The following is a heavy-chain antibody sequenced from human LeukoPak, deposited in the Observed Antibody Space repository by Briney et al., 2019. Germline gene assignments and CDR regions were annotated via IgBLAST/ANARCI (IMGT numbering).Heavy chain of an antibody. J-gene: IGHJ6*04. CDR1: GFTVSSNY. V-gene: IGHV3-53*01. D-gene: IGHD6-19*01. CDR2: IYSGGST. CDR3: ARAPPGIAMAYYGMDV. Sequence: PGGSLRLSCAASGFTVSSNYMSWVRQAPGKGLEWVSVIYSGGSTYYADSVKGRFTISRDNSTNTLYLQMNSLRAEDTAVYYCARAPPGIAMAYYGMDVWGKGTTVAVSS.